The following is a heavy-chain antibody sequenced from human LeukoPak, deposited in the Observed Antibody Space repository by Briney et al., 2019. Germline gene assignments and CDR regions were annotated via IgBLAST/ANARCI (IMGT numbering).Heavy chain of an antibody. CDR2: INQDGSER. V-gene: IGHV3-7*05. CDR1: GFTFSSYW. Sequence: GGSLRLSCAASGFTFSSYWMTWVRQAPGEGREWVANINQDGSERHYVDSVKGRFTISRDNAKNSLYLEMNSLRAEDTAVYYCARDEYSGSYVYWGQGTLVTVSS. D-gene: IGHD1-26*01. CDR3: ARDEYSGSYVY. J-gene: IGHJ4*02.